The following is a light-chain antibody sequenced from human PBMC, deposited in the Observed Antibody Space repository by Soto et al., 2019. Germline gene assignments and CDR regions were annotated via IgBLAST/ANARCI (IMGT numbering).Light chain of an antibody. CDR1: QRVSGGF. CDR3: QQYGSSPS. CDR2: DTS. J-gene: IGKJ1*01. V-gene: IGKV3D-20*01. Sequence: DIVLTQSPATLSLSPGERATLYCGASQRVSGGFLAWYQQKPGLAPRLILYDTSFRATGIPDRFSGSGSGTDFTITISKLDPEDFADYYCQQYGSSPSFGQGTKVEIK.